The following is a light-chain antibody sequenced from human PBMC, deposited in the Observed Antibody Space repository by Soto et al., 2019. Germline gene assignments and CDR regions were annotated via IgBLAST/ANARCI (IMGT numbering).Light chain of an antibody. CDR2: GAS. CDR1: QSIRSS. CDR3: QQYHSYYT. Sequence: DIQMTQSPSTLSASVGDRVTITCRASQSIRSSLSWYQQKPGKAPKLLISGASTLESGVPSRFTGSGSATEFTLTIISLHPDDFATYYCQQYHSYYTFGQGTKLEIK. J-gene: IGKJ2*01. V-gene: IGKV1-5*01.